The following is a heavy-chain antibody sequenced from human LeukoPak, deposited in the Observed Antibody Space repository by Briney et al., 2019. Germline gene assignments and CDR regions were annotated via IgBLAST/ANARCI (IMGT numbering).Heavy chain of an antibody. V-gene: IGHV4-39*07. CDR1: GGSISSSSYY. Sequence: PSETLSLTCTVSGGSISSSSYYWGWIRQPPGKGLEWIGSIYYSGSTYYNPSLKSRVTISVDTSKNQFSLKLSSVTAADTAVYYCARDGLDTRDFDYWGQGTLVTVSS. CDR3: ARDGLDTRDFDY. D-gene: IGHD5-18*01. CDR2: IYYSGST. J-gene: IGHJ4*02.